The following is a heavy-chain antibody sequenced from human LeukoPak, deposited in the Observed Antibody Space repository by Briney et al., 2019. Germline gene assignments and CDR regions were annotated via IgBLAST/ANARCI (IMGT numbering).Heavy chain of an antibody. Sequence: SETLSLTCTVSGGSISSYYWSWIRQPAGKGLEWIGRIYSSGSTNYNPSLKSRVTMSVDTSKNQFALKLSPVTAADTAVYYCASYNSDYYDRSHDAFDIWGQGTMVTVSS. CDR1: GGSISSYY. CDR2: IYSSGST. J-gene: IGHJ3*02. D-gene: IGHD3-22*01. CDR3: ASYNSDYYDRSHDAFDI. V-gene: IGHV4-4*07.